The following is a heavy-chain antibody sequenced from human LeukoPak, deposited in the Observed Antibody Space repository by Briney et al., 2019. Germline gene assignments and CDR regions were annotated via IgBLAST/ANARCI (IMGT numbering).Heavy chain of an antibody. CDR3: ARVSPYPDPNFDY. V-gene: IGHV4-34*01. CDR2: INQSGST. CDR1: GGSFSGYY. J-gene: IGHJ4*02. Sequence: SETLSLTCAVYGGSFSGYYWSWIRQPPGKGLEWIGEINQSGSTNYNPSLKSRVTISVDTSKNQFSLKLSSVTAADTAVYYCARVSPYPDPNFDYWGQGTLVTVSS.